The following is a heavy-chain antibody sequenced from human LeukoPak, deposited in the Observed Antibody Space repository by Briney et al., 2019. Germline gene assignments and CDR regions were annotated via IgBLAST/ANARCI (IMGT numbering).Heavy chain of an antibody. CDR3: ARRVGWYRE. V-gene: IGHV4-34*01. J-gene: IGHJ4*02. D-gene: IGHD6-19*01. Sequence: PSETLSLTCAVYGGSFSGYYWTWIRQPPGKGLEWIGEIDHSGSTNYNPSLKSRVTISVDTSKNQFSLKLSSVTAADTAVYYCARRVGWYREWGQGTLVTVSS. CDR1: GGSFSGYY. CDR2: IDHSGST.